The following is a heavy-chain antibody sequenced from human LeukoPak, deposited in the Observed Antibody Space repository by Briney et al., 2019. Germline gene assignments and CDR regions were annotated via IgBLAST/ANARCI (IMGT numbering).Heavy chain of an antibody. CDR1: GSTFSSYS. J-gene: IGHJ4*02. V-gene: IGHV3-21*01. CDR3: ARENGPGGFGY. D-gene: IGHD4-23*01. Sequence: GGSLRLSCAASGSTFSSYSMNWVRQAPGKGLEWVSSISSSSSYIYYADSVKGRFTISRDNAKNSLYLQMNSLRAEDTAVYYCARENGPGGFGYWGQGTLVTVSS. CDR2: ISSSSSYI.